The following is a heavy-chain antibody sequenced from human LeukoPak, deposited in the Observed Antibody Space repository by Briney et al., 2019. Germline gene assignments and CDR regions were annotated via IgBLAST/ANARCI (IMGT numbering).Heavy chain of an antibody. Sequence: GGSLRLSCAASGFTFSSYAMSWVRQAPGKGLEWVSGISGSGDNTYYADSVKGRFTISRDNSKNTLYVQVNSLRPEDTAAYYCAKGSYYHSSGSFYFDYWGQGTLATVSS. CDR3: AKGSYYHSSGSFYFDY. D-gene: IGHD3-22*01. J-gene: IGHJ4*02. V-gene: IGHV3-23*01. CDR2: ISGSGDNT. CDR1: GFTFSSYA.